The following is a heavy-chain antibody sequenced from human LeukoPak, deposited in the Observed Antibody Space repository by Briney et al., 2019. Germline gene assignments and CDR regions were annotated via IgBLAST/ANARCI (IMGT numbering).Heavy chain of an antibody. J-gene: IGHJ4*02. CDR1: GFTLSTYA. V-gene: IGHV3-23*01. CDR2: TSSSDAGT. Sequence: PGGSLRLSCAASGFTLSTYAMSWVRQTPGKGLEWVAATSSSDAGTYHADSERGRFTISRDNSKNTLYLQMNSLRAEDAAVYFCAKAPVTSCRGAYCYPFDSWGQGTLVTVSS. D-gene: IGHD2-21*01. CDR3: AKAPVTSCRGAYCYPFDS.